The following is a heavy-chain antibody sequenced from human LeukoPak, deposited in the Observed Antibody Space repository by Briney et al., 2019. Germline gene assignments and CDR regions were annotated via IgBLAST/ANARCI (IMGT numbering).Heavy chain of an antibody. Sequence: SVKVSCKASGFTFTSSAMQWVRQARGQRLEWIGWIVVGSGNTNYAQKFQERVTITRDMSTSTAYMGLSSLRSEDTAVYYCAADRGWDIVATYSRFYYYYGMDVWGQGTTVTVSS. CDR1: GFTFTSSA. J-gene: IGHJ6*02. CDR3: AADRGWDIVATYSRFYYYYGMDV. V-gene: IGHV1-58*02. CDR2: IVVGSGNT. D-gene: IGHD5-12*01.